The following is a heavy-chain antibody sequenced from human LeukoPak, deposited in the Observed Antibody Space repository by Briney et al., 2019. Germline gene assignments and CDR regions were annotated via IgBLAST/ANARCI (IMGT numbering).Heavy chain of an antibody. D-gene: IGHD4-17*01. Sequence: SQTLSLTCAVSDDSLSSHYWTWIRQPPGKGLEGIGYISYIGSTNYNPSLKSRVTISIDTSKHKFSLKLSSVTAADAAVYYCASDLVTVTKGFDIWGQGTMVSVSS. CDR3: ASDLVTVTKGFDI. J-gene: IGHJ3*02. V-gene: IGHV4-59*11. CDR1: DDSLSSHY. CDR2: ISYIGST.